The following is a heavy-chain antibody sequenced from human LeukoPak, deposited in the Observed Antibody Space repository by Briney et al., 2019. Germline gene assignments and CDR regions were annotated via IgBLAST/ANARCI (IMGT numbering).Heavy chain of an antibody. CDR1: GFTFSSHS. CDR3: ARGVWGSYRYNDY. V-gene: IGHV3-48*01. CDR2: ISSSSSTI. D-gene: IGHD3-16*02. J-gene: IGHJ4*02. Sequence: GGSLRLSCAASGFTFSSHSMNWVRQAPGKGLEWVSYISSSSSTIYYADSVKGRFTISRDNSKNTLYLQMNSLRAEDTAVYYCARGVWGSYRYNDYWGQGTLVTVSS.